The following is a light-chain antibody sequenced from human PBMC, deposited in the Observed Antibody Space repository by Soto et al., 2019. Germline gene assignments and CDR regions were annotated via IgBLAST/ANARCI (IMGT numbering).Light chain of an antibody. V-gene: IGKV1-39*01. J-gene: IGKJ1*01. CDR3: QESYSVPGT. CDR1: QNINNY. Sequence: DIELTQSPPSLAASVGDRVTITCRASQNINNYLIWYQQKPGKAPQLLIYGASILQSGVPSRFSGSASGTDFTLTIGSLQPEDFATYYGQESYSVPGTFGQGTKVEI. CDR2: GAS.